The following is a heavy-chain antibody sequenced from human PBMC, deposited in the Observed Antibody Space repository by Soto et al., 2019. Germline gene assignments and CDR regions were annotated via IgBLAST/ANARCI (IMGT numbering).Heavy chain of an antibody. CDR1: GGSISSSSYY. CDR2: IYYSGST. V-gene: IGHV4-39*01. D-gene: IGHD2-21*02. J-gene: IGHJ5*02. Sequence: SETLSLTCTVSGGSISSSSYYWGWIRQPPGKGLEWIGSIYYSGSTYYNPSLKSRVTISVDTSKNQFSLKLSSVTAADTAVYYCARHRVTLVTLTWFDPWGQGTLVTVSS. CDR3: ARHRVTLVTLTWFDP.